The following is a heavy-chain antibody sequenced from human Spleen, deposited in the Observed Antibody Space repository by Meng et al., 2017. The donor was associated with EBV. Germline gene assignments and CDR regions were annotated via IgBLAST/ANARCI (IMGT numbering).Heavy chain of an antibody. V-gene: IGHV4-61*01. CDR2: IYYSGDT. J-gene: IGHJ4*02. CDR3: VREVRSGSYFNDY. CDR1: GASVSSNTYY. D-gene: IGHD1-26*01. Sequence: QVQLQEPGPGMAKLSDTPSPTCTVAGASVSSNTYYWSWIRQPPGKRLEWIGNIYYSGDTKYNPSLESRVTISLHTSKNQFSLRLTSVTAADTAVYYCVREVRSGSYFNDYWGQGTLVTASS.